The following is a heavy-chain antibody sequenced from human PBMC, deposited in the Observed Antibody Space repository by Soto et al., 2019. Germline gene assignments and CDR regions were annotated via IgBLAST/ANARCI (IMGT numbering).Heavy chain of an antibody. V-gene: IGHV4-59*08. CDR1: GGSISSYY. D-gene: IGHD4-17*01. CDR3: ARTDGDYGDYGPDWYGMDV. Sequence: QVQLQESGPGLVKPSETLSLTCTVSGGSISSYYWRWIRQPPGKGLEWIGCIYYSGSSNYNPSLKSRVTISVDTSKNQFSLKLSSVTAADTAVYYCARTDGDYGDYGPDWYGMDVWGQGTTVTVSS. J-gene: IGHJ6*02. CDR2: IYYSGSS.